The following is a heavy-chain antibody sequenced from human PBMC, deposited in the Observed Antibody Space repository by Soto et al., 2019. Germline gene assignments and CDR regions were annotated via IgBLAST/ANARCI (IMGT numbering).Heavy chain of an antibody. CDR2: IWYDGSNK. J-gene: IGHJ6*01. V-gene: IGHV3-33*01. Sequence: QVQLVESGGGVVQPGRSLRLSCAASGFTFSSYGMHWVRQAPGKGLEWVAVIWYDGSNKYYADSVKGRFTISRDNSKNTLYLQMNSLRAEDTAVYYCARPLGWFGEPDYHYYGMDVW. CDR1: GFTFSSYG. CDR3: ARPLGWFGEPDYHYYGMDV. D-gene: IGHD3-10*01.